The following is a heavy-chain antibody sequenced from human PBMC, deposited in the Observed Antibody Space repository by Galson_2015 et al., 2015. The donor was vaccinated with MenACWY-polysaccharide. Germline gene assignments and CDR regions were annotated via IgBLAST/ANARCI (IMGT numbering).Heavy chain of an antibody. J-gene: IGHJ5*02. V-gene: IGHV6-1*01. CDR1: GDSVSSNTAA. CDR3: VRGGAAASILFDP. CDR2: TYYRSNWSS. D-gene: IGHD2-15*01. Sequence: CAISGDSVSSNTAAWNWIRQSPSRGLEWLGRTYYRSNWSSDYALSVRGRITINADTSKNQFSLQLNSVTPEDTAVYYCVRGGAAASILFDPWGHGTLVTVSS.